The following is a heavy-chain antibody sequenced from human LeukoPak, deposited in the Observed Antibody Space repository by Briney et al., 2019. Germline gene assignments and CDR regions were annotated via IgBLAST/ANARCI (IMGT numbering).Heavy chain of an antibody. CDR1: GYTFTSYG. CDR2: ISAYNGNT. D-gene: IGHD3-16*01. CDR3: ATMQRELGGVIYYYYYMDV. J-gene: IGHJ6*03. Sequence: ASVKVSCKASGYTFTSYGISWVRQAPGQGLEWMGWISAYNGNTNYAQKLQGRVTMTTDTSTSTAYMELRSLRSDDTAVYYCATMQRELGGVIYYYYYMDVWGKGTTVTVSS. V-gene: IGHV1-18*01.